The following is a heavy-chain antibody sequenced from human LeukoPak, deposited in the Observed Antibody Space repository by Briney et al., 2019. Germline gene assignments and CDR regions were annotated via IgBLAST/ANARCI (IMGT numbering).Heavy chain of an antibody. CDR2: IGPHGSST. D-gene: IGHD2/OR15-2a*01. CDR3: VREGEGPLSKDFDY. Sequence: ASVTVSCKSSGFTFTDHYIHWVRQAPGQGLEWMGYIGPHGSSTNFPQEFQGRVTMTRDTSMTTAYMELTRLTSDDTAVYYCVREGEGPLSKDFDYWGQGTLVTVSS. J-gene: IGHJ4*02. CDR1: GFTFTDHY. V-gene: IGHV1-2*02.